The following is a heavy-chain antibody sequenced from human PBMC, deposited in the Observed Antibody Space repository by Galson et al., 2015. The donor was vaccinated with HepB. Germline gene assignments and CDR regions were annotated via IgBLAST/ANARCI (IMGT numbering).Heavy chain of an antibody. Sequence: SVKVSCKASGFTFTSSAMQWVRQARGQRLEWIGWIVVGSDNTNYAQKFQERVTITRDMSTSTAYMELSSLRSEDTAVYYCAADLPSNYYGSGSYYYYMDVWGKGTTVTVSS. J-gene: IGHJ6*03. CDR1: GFTFTSSA. D-gene: IGHD3-10*01. CDR2: IVVGSDNT. V-gene: IGHV1-58*02. CDR3: AADLPSNYYGSGSYYYYMDV.